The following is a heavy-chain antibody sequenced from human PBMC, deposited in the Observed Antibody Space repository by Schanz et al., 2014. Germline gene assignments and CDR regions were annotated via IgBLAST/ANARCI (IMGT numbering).Heavy chain of an antibody. D-gene: IGHD4-17*01. CDR2: IDADGNST. CDR3: VRDTDYHFDY. Sequence: EVQLVESGGGLVKPGGSLRLSCAASGFTFSNYWIHWVRQAPGKGLVWVSRIDADGNSTSYADSVKGRFTISRDNAKNTLYLQLNSLRAEDTAVYYCVRDTDYHFDYWGQGALVIVSS. V-gene: IGHV3-74*01. J-gene: IGHJ4*02. CDR1: GFTFSNYW.